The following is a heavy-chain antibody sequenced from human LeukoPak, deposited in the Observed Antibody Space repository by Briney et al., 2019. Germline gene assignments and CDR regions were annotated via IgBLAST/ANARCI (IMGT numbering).Heavy chain of an antibody. Sequence: TSETLSLTCTVSGGSISSGDYYWSWIRQPPGKGLEWIGYIYYSGSTYYNPSLKSRVTISVDTSKNQFSLKLSSVTAADTAVYYCARARAYSYGYAYWGQGTLVTVSS. CDR1: GGSISSGDYY. V-gene: IGHV4-30-4*01. D-gene: IGHD5-18*01. CDR2: IYYSGST. J-gene: IGHJ4*02. CDR3: ARARAYSYGYAY.